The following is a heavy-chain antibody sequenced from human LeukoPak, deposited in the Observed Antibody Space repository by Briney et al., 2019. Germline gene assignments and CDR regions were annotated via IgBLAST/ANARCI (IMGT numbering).Heavy chain of an antibody. Sequence: PGGSLRLSCAASGFPFSSYSMHWVRRAPGRGREWLTHISYRGSNKGYTDSGKGRLTISRDNPKNTLFMQRDSVGTEETAIYFCARSPERLGQAFLDLWGQGALVTVSS. J-gene: IGHJ4*02. CDR2: ISYRGSNK. CDR3: ARSPERLGQAFLDL. V-gene: IGHV3-30*04. D-gene: IGHD3-3*02. CDR1: GFPFSSYS.